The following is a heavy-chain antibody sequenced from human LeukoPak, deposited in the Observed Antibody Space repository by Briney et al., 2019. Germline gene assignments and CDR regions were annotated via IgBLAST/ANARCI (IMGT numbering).Heavy chain of an antibody. CDR2: ISNDGSNK. V-gene: IGHV3-30*18. D-gene: IGHD3-22*01. CDR1: GFTFSSYG. CDR3: ANESYYGSSGYPDH. J-gene: IGHJ5*02. Sequence: GRSLRLSCAASGFTFSSYGMHWVRQAPGKGLEWVAVISNDGSNKYYADSVKGRFTISRDNSKNTLYLQMNSLRAEDTAVYYCANESYYGSSGYPDHWGQGTLVTVSS.